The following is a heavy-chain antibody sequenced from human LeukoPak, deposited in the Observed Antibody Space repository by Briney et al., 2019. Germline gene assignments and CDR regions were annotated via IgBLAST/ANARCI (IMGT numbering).Heavy chain of an antibody. CDR2: IYYSGST. J-gene: IGHJ5*02. Sequence: SETLSLTCTVSGGSISSSSCYWGWIRQPPGKGLEWIGSIYYSGSTYYNPSLKSRVTISVDTSKNQFSLKLSSVTAADTAVYYCASTGDSYGRHRPAHHDWFDPWGQGTLVTVSS. CDR1: GGSISSSSCY. CDR3: ASTGDSYGRHRPAHHDWFDP. D-gene: IGHD5-18*01. V-gene: IGHV4-39*01.